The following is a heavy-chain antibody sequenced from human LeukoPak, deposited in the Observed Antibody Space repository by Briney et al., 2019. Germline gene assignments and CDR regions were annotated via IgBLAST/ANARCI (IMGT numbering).Heavy chain of an antibody. CDR3: ARSRVGNGDYFFEDV. CDR2: INPNLGAT. J-gene: IGHJ4*02. Sequence: ASVKVSCKASGYTFTTYDLNWVRQATGQGLEWMGWINPNLGATDYAQKFQGRVTITLNISVSTTYMELSGLGSEDTAVYYCARSRVGNGDYFFEDVWGQGTLVTVSS. D-gene: IGHD4-17*01. V-gene: IGHV1-8*03. CDR1: GYTFTTYD.